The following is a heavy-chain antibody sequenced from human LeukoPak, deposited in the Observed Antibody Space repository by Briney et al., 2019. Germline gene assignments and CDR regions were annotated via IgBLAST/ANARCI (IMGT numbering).Heavy chain of an antibody. J-gene: IGHJ4*02. CDR2: ISSSSSCI. V-gene: IGHV3-21*01. Sequence: PGGSLRLSCAASGFTFSSYSMNWVRQVPGKGLEWVSSISSSSSCIYYADSVKGRFTISRDNAKNSLYLQMNSLRAEDTAVYYCVPGSSLDYWGQGTLVTVSS. D-gene: IGHD6-6*01. CDR3: VPGSSLDY. CDR1: GFTFSSYS.